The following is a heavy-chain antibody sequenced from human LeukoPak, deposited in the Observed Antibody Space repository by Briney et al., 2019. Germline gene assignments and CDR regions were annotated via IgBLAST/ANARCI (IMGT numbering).Heavy chain of an antibody. V-gene: IGHV4-4*07. CDR1: GGSISYYY. Sequence: SETLSLTCTVSGGSISYYYWNWIRQPAGKGLEWIGRIYTSGRTYYNPSLKSRVSMSVDTSKNQFSLKLSSVTAADTAVYYCARSPRYGGNSHWGQGTLVTVSS. CDR3: ARSPRYGGNSH. CDR2: IYTSGRT. D-gene: IGHD4-23*01. J-gene: IGHJ4*02.